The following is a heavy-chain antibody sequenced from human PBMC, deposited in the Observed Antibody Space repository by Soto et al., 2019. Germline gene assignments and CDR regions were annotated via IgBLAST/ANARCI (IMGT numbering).Heavy chain of an antibody. CDR3: AREKWLVRRNDPFDS. V-gene: IGHV1-46*01. J-gene: IGHJ3*02. D-gene: IGHD6-19*01. Sequence: QVQLVQSGAEVKKPGASVKVSCKASGYTFINYYMHWVRQAPGQGLEWMGIINPNGGSTTYAQKFQGRVPLTRDTATNTGNMELSSVRSEDTAVYYGAREKWLVRRNDPFDSWCQGTMVTVSS. CDR2: INPNGGST. CDR1: GYTFINYY.